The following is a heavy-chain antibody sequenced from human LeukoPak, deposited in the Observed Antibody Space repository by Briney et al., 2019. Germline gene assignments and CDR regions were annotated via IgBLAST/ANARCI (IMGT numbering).Heavy chain of an antibody. J-gene: IGHJ5*02. CDR2: IIPIFGTA. V-gene: IGHV1-69*05. Sequence: SVKVSCKASGGTVSSYAISWVRQAPGQGLEWMGGIIPIFGTANYAQKFQGRVTITTDESTSTAYMELSSLRSEDTAVYYCARGEVEVRGVIIVGWFDPWGQGTLVTVSS. CDR1: GGTVSSYA. D-gene: IGHD3-10*01. CDR3: ARGEVEVRGVIIVGWFDP.